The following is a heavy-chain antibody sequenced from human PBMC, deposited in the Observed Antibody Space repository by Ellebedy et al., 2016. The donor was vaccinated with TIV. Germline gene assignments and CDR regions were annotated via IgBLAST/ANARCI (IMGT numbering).Heavy chain of an antibody. Sequence: MPGGSLRLSCTVSGDSIDTSTYYRGWIRQPPGKGLEWIGSFYYGGSAYYNPSLKSRVTMSLDTSKSQVSLKLSSVTAADTAVYYCARDFERRIPAAGGMFYFDFWGQGALVTVAS. CDR2: FYYGGSA. V-gene: IGHV4-39*07. CDR1: GDSIDTSTYY. J-gene: IGHJ4*02. D-gene: IGHD6-13*01. CDR3: ARDFERRIPAAGGMFYFDF.